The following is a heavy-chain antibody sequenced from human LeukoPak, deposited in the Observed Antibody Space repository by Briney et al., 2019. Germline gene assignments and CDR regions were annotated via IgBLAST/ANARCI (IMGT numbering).Heavy chain of an antibody. Sequence: GGSLRLSCAASGFTFSSYAMSWVRQAPGKGLEWVSSISDSGGSTYYTDSVKGRFTISRDNSKNTLYLQMNSLRAEDTAVYYCARDRRDYFDYWGQGTLVTVSS. V-gene: IGHV3-23*01. CDR3: ARDRRDYFDY. CDR1: GFTFSSYA. CDR2: ISDSGGST. J-gene: IGHJ4*02.